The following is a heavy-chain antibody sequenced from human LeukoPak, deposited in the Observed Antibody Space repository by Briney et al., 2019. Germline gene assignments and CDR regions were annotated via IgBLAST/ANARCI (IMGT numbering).Heavy chain of an antibody. CDR2: IRYDGSNK. V-gene: IGHV3-30*02. CDR3: AKDLIVVVNNWFDP. CDR1: GFTFSNYW. J-gene: IGHJ5*02. D-gene: IGHD3-22*01. Sequence: PGGSLRLSCAASGFTFSNYWMTWVRQAPGKGLEWVAFIRYDGSNKYYADSVKGRFTISRDDSKNTLYLQMNSLRAEDTAVYYCAKDLIVVVNNWFDPWGQGTLVTVSS.